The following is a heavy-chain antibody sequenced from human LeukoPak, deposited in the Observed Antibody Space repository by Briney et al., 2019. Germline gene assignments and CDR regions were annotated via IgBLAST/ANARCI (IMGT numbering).Heavy chain of an antibody. J-gene: IGHJ5*02. CDR3: ARSSRRGSSTVTTSNWFDP. CDR1: GGSISSYY. D-gene: IGHD4-11*01. Sequence: SETLSLTCTVSGGSISSYYWSWIRQPPGKGLEWIGYIYYSGSTNYNPSLKSRVTISVDTSKNQFSLKLSSVTAADTAVYYCARSSRRGSSTVTTSNWFDPWGQGTLVTVSS. V-gene: IGHV4-59*08. CDR2: IYYSGST.